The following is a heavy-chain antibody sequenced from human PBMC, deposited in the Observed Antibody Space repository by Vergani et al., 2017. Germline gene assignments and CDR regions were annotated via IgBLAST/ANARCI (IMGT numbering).Heavy chain of an antibody. J-gene: IGHJ6*02. D-gene: IGHD3-10*01. V-gene: IGHV1-69*13. Sequence: QVQLVQSGAEVKKPGSSVKVSCKASGGTFSSYAISWVRQAPGQGLEWMGRIIPIFGTANYAQKFQGRVTITADESTCTAYMELSSLRSDGTAVYYCAIASDSYGSGIPVPHYFGMDVWGQGTTVTVSS. CDR2: IIPIFGTA. CDR1: GGTFSSYA. CDR3: AIASDSYGSGIPVPHYFGMDV.